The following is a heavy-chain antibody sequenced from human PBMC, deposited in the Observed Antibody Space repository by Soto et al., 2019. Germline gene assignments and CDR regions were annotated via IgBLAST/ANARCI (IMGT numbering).Heavy chain of an antibody. V-gene: IGHV3-30*18. J-gene: IGHJ4*02. CDR3: AQGTAVARQPFAN. Sequence: QVQLVESGGGVVQPERSLRLSCATSGVTFSGFGMHWVRQAPGKGLEWVAGISGDGGDKYDAGSVQGRFTISRDNTRNALYLQMNSLRTEDTAFYYCAQGTAVARQPFANWGRGTLVTVSS. CDR1: GVTFSGFG. D-gene: IGHD6-19*01. CDR2: ISGDGGDK.